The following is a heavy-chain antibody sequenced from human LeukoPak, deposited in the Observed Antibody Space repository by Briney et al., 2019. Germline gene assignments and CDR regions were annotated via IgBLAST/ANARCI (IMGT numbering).Heavy chain of an antibody. Sequence: PGGSLRLSCAASGFTFDDYAMHWVRQTPGKGLEWVSLISGDGGSTYYADSVKGRFTISRDNSKNSLYLQMNSLRTEDTALYYCAKALGVARGLINWFDPWGQGTLVTVSS. CDR2: ISGDGGST. D-gene: IGHD3-16*01. CDR1: GFTFDDYA. J-gene: IGHJ5*02. V-gene: IGHV3-43*02. CDR3: AKALGVARGLINWFDP.